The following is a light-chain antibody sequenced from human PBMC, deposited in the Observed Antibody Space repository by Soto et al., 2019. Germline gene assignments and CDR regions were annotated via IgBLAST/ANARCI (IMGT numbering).Light chain of an antibody. CDR3: QYYGSSPVT. Sequence: EIVLTQSPGTLSLSPGDRATLSCRASQSVSSSYLAWYQQKPGQAPRLLIYGASYRATGIPDRFSGSGSGTDLTLTISRLEPEDFAVYYCQYYGSSPVTFGGGTKVEIK. CDR2: GAS. J-gene: IGKJ4*01. CDR1: QSVSSSY. V-gene: IGKV3-20*01.